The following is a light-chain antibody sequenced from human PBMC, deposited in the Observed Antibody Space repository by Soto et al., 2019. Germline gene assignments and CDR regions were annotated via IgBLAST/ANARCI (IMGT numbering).Light chain of an antibody. V-gene: IGLV2-8*01. J-gene: IGLJ3*02. CDR1: NTDLGVYGY. CDR3: SSYAGSNTFL. CDR2: EVN. Sequence: QSALAQPASVSGSFGQSITISCSGPNTDLGVYGYVSWYQHHPGKAPKLIIYEVNKRPSGVPDRFSGSKSGNTASLTVSGLQAEDEADYYCSSYAGSNTFLFGGGTKLTVL.